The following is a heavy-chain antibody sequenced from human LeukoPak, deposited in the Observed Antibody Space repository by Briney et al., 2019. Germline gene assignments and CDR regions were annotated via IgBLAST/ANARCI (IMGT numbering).Heavy chain of an antibody. J-gene: IGHJ5*02. CDR1: GGTFSSYA. CDR2: IIPIFGTA. CDR3: AREVGFIVVVPAANLGWFDP. Sequence: ASVKVSCKASGGTFSSYAISWVRQAPGQGLEWMGGIIPIFGTANYAQKFQGRVTITADESTSTAYMELSSLRSEDTAVYYCAREVGFIVVVPAANLGWFDPWGQGTLVTVSS. V-gene: IGHV1-69*13. D-gene: IGHD2-2*01.